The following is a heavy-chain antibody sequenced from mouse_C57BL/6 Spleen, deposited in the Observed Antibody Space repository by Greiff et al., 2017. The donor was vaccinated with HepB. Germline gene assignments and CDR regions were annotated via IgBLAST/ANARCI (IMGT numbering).Heavy chain of an antibody. CDR1: GYTFTSYW. Sequence: QVQLQQPGAELVKPGASVKLFCKASGYTFTSYWMHWVKQRPGQGLEWIGMIHPNSGSTNYNEKFKSKATLTVDKSSSTAYMQLSSLTSEDSAVYYCARCHITTVVASYYYAMDYWGQGTSVTVSS. CDR2: IHPNSGST. V-gene: IGHV1-64*01. D-gene: IGHD1-1*01. J-gene: IGHJ4*01. CDR3: ARCHITTVVASYYYAMDY.